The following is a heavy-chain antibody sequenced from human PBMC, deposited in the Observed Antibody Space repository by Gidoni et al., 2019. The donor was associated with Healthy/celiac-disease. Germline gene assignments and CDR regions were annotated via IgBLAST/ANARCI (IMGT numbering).Heavy chain of an antibody. V-gene: IGHV3-21*01. J-gene: IGHJ6*02. Sequence: EVQLVESGGGLVKPGGSLRLSCAASGFTFRSYSMNWVRQAPGKGLEWVSSISSSSSYIYYADSVKGRFTISRDNAKNSLYLQMNSLRAEDTAVYYCARDFHWNYGDGMDVWGQGTTVTVSS. CDR1: GFTFRSYS. D-gene: IGHD1-7*01. CDR3: ARDFHWNYGDGMDV. CDR2: ISSSSSYI.